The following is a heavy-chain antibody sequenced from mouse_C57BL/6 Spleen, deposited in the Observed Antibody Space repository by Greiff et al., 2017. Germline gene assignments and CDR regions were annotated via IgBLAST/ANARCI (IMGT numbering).Heavy chain of an antibody. J-gene: IGHJ4*01. CDR3: ARKGIYDGYYCYAMDY. CDR1: GYTFTSYW. V-gene: IGHV1-50*01. Sequence: VQLQQPGAELVKPGASVKLSCKASGYTFTSYWMQWVKQRPGQGLEWIGEIHPSDSYTNYNQTFKGKATFTVDNSSSTAYMQLSSLTSEDSAVYYWARKGIYDGYYCYAMDYWGQGASVTVSS. CDR2: IHPSDSYT. D-gene: IGHD2-3*01.